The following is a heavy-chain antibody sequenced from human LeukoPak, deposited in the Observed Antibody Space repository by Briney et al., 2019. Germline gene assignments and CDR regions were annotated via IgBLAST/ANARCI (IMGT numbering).Heavy chain of an antibody. Sequence: SGTLSLTCAVSGGSISSGNWWNWVRQPPGKGLEWIGEIYHSGSTNYNPSLKSRVTISVDKSKNQFSLKLSSVTAADTAVYYCARERTYYDILTGYYKSFYFDYWGQGTLVTVSS. CDR3: ARERTYYDILTGYYKSFYFDY. CDR1: GGSISSGNW. CDR2: IYHSGST. J-gene: IGHJ4*02. V-gene: IGHV4-4*02. D-gene: IGHD3-9*01.